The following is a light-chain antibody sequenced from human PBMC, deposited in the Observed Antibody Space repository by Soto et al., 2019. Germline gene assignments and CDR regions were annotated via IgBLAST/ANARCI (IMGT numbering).Light chain of an antibody. CDR1: PDIVVW. Sequence: IQMTQSPSFVSASVGDRVIITCRASPDIVVWLAWLQQKPGKAPKLLIYSTSSLHSGGPSRFSGTGSGTIFTLTISSRQPEDFATYFCQQANTFPLTVGGGTKVEIK. J-gene: IGKJ4*01. CDR3: QQANTFPLT. CDR2: STS. V-gene: IGKV1D-12*01.